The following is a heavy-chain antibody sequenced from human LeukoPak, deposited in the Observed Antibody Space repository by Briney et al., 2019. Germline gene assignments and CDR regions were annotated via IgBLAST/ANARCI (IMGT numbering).Heavy chain of an antibody. CDR3: ARTPNRGGFDY. CDR1: GGSISGHY. CDR2: IYYSGST. V-gene: IGHV4-59*11. D-gene: IGHD3-10*01. J-gene: IGHJ4*02. Sequence: SETLSLTCTVSGGSISGHYWSWIRQPPGRGLEHIGYIYYSGSTNYNPSLKSRVTISVDASKNQFSLKLSSVTAADTAVYCCARTPNRGGFDYWGQGTLVTVSS.